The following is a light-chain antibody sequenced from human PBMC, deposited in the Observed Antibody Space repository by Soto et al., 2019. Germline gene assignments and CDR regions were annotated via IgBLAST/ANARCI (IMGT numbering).Light chain of an antibody. CDR3: SSYVGSNNYD. Sequence: QSVLTQPPSASGSPGQSVTISCTGTSSDVGAYKYVSWYQQHPGKAPKLMIYEVSKRPSGVPDRFSGSKSGNTASLTVSGLQADDEADYYCSSYVGSNNYDFGTGTKVTVL. CDR2: EVS. V-gene: IGLV2-8*01. CDR1: SSDVGAYKY. J-gene: IGLJ1*01.